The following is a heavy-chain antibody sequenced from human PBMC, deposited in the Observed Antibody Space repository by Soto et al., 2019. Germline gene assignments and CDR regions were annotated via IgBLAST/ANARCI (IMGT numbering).Heavy chain of an antibody. CDR1: GGSISSGDYY. CDR3: ARDRGPIVLVPAADHNWFDP. V-gene: IGHV4-61*08. D-gene: IGHD2-2*01. J-gene: IGHJ5*02. Sequence: SKTLSLTCTVSGGSISSGDYYWSWIRQPPGKGLEWIGYIYYSGSTNYNPSLKSRVTISVDTSKNQFSLKLSSVTAADTAVYYCARDRGPIVLVPAADHNWFDPWGQGTLVTVSS. CDR2: IYYSGST.